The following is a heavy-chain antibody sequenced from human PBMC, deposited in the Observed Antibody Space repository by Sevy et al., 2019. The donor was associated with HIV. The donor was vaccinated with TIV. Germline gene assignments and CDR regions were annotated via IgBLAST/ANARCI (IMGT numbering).Heavy chain of an antibody. CDR2: ISPYKGTT. Sequence: ASVKVSCKASGYIFTSYGISWVRQAPGRGLEWVGWISPYKGTTNYAQTFQGRVTMTTATSTFTVYMQLRSLRSDDTAIYYCARDRDYDYIWGTFPYRDFWGQGTLVTVSS. J-gene: IGHJ4*02. V-gene: IGHV1-18*01. CDR3: ARDRDYDYIWGTFPYRDF. D-gene: IGHD3-16*01. CDR1: GYIFTSYG.